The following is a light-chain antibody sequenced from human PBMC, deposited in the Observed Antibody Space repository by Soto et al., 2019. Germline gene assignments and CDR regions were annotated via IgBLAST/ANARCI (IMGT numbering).Light chain of an antibody. CDR3: CSYAGSSTLV. Sequence: QCALTQPASVSGSPGQSITISCTGTNTDFGNYNLVSWYQQHPGKAPKLIIFEGTKRPSGVSNRFSGSKSGNTASLTVSGLQAEDEADYYCCSYAGSSTLVFGTGTKLTVL. CDR2: EGT. CDR1: NTDFGNYNL. V-gene: IGLV2-23*01. J-gene: IGLJ1*01.